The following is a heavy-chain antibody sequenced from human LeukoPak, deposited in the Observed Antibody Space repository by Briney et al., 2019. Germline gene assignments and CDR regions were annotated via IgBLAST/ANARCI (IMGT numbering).Heavy chain of an antibody. CDR1: GDSISRYY. CDR3: AKAAKGIVVVPAAIGDYYYGMDV. Sequence: PSETLSLTCNVSGDSISRYYWGWIRQPPGKGLEWIGYIYYSGSTNYNPSLKSRVTISVDTSKNQFSLKPSSVTAADTALYYCAKAAKGIVVVPAAIGDYYYGMDVWGQGTTVTVSS. CDR2: IYYSGST. J-gene: IGHJ6*02. D-gene: IGHD2-2*01. V-gene: IGHV4-59*08.